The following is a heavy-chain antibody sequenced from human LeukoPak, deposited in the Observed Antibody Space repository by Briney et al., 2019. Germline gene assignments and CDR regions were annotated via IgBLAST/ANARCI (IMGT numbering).Heavy chain of an antibody. CDR3: ARGRPGGTRYYYYGMDV. CDR2: IGTAGDP. Sequence: GGSLRLSCAASGFTFSSYDMHWVRQAPGKGLEWVSAIGTAGDPYYPGSVKGRFTISRENAKNSLYLQMNSLRAGDTAVYYCARGRPGGTRYYYYGMDVWGQGTTVTVSS. CDR1: GFTFSSYD. J-gene: IGHJ6*02. V-gene: IGHV3-13*05. D-gene: IGHD3-16*01.